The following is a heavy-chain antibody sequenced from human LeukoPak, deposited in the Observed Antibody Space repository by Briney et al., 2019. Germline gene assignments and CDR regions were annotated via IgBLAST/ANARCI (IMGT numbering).Heavy chain of an antibody. CDR1: GFTVSSNY. D-gene: IGHD3-3*01. CDR2: IYSGGST. V-gene: IGHV3-53*05. Sequence: GGSLRLSCAASGFTVSSNYMSWVRQAPGKGLEWVSVIYSGGSTYYADSVKGRFTISRDNSKNTLYLQMNSLRAEDTAVYYCASPLRDYDFWSGYSNWGQGTLVTVSS. J-gene: IGHJ4*02. CDR3: ASPLRDYDFWSGYSN.